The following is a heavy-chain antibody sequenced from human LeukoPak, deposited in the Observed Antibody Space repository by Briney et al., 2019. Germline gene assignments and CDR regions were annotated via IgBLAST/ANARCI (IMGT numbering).Heavy chain of an antibody. J-gene: IGHJ5*02. V-gene: IGHV4-39*01. Sequence: SETLSLTCTVSGGSISSSGYYWGWIRQPPGKGLEWIASIYYSGSTYYNPSLKSRVTISVDTSKNQLSLKLSFLTAADTAVYYCARHEYSGSYYGLSWFDPWGQGTLVTVSS. D-gene: IGHD1-26*01. CDR3: ARHEYSGSYYGLSWFDP. CDR1: GGSISSSGYY. CDR2: IYYSGST.